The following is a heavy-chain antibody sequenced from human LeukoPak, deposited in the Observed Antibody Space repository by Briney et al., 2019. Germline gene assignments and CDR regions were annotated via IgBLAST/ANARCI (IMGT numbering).Heavy chain of an antibody. CDR3: ARGLGPGGSYYH. Sequence: GGSLRLSCAASGFTFSSYSMNWVRQAPGKGLEWVSSISSSSSYIYYADSVKGRFTISRDNAKNSLYLQMNSLRAEDTAVYYCARGLGPGGSYYHWGQGTLVTVSS. CDR2: ISSSSSYI. V-gene: IGHV3-21*01. D-gene: IGHD1-26*01. CDR1: GFTFSSYS. J-gene: IGHJ5*02.